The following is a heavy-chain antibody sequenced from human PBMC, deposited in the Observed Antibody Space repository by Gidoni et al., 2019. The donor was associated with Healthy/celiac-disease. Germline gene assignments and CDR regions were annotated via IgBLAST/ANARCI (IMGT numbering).Heavy chain of an antibody. CDR3: ARESGGYDSSGYFDY. CDR2: IFPIFGTA. D-gene: IGHD3-22*01. CDR1: GGTFSSYA. V-gene: IGHV1-69*01. Sequence: VQLAQSGAEVKKPGSAVKVSCKAYGGTFSSYAISWVRQAPGQGLEWMGGIFPIFGTANYAQKFQGRVTITADESTGTAYIELGSLRSEDTAVYYCARESGGYDSSGYFDYWGQGTLVTVSS. J-gene: IGHJ4*02.